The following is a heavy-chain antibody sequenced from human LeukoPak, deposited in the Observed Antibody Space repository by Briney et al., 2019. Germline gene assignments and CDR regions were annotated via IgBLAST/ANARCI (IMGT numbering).Heavy chain of an antibody. Sequence: ASVKVSCKASGYTFTVYYMHWVRQAPGQGLEWMGWINPNSGGTNYAQKFQGRVTMTRDTSISTAYMELSRLRSDDTAVYYCARHPIPEYDILTGYYYMDVWGKGTTVTISS. J-gene: IGHJ6*03. CDR3: ARHPIPEYDILTGYYYMDV. V-gene: IGHV1-2*02. D-gene: IGHD3-9*01. CDR1: GYTFTVYY. CDR2: INPNSGGT.